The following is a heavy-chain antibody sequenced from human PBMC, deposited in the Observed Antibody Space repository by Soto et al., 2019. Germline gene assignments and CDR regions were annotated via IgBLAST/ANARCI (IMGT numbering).Heavy chain of an antibody. CDR1: GFTFSNYA. CDR2: ISYNGGNR. CDR3: ARGDREDTAGVIGVRPGKYGVEV. Sequence: QVPLVESGGGVVQPGRSLRLSCAASGFTFSNYAMHWVRQAPGTGLECVAVISYNGGNRFYRDYVKGRFTISRDNSKNTVQLQIDSLRYEDAAVYYCARGDREDTAGVIGVRPGKYGVEVWCQGTTVSVSS. D-gene: IGHD2-21*01. V-gene: IGHV3-30*04. J-gene: IGHJ6*02.